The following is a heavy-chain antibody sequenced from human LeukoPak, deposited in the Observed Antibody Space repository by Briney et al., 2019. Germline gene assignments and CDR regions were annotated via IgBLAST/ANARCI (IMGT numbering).Heavy chain of an antibody. Sequence: GGSLRLSCAASGLTVSSNSMRWVRQAPGKGLEWVSVIYSDGATYYADSVRGRFTISRDNSKNTVYLQMNSLRAEDTAFYYCARDRGTSGYIFDYWGRGTLVTLSS. V-gene: IGHV3-53*01. CDR3: ARDRGTSGYIFDY. CDR2: IYSDGAT. CDR1: GLTVSSNS. J-gene: IGHJ4*02. D-gene: IGHD3-22*01.